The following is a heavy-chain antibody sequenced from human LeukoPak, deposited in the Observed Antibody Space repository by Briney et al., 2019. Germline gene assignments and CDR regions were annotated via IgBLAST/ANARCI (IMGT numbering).Heavy chain of an antibody. CDR2: INHSGST. D-gene: IGHD2-2*01. CDR3: ARVGCSSTSRYRHYYYYMDV. Sequence: SETLSLTCAVYGGSFSGYYWSWIRQPPGKGLEWIGEINHSGSTNYNPSLKSRVTTSVDTSKNQFSLKLSSVTAADTAVYYCARVGCSSTSRYRHYYYYMDVWGKGTTVTVSS. V-gene: IGHV4-34*01. J-gene: IGHJ6*03. CDR1: GGSFSGYY.